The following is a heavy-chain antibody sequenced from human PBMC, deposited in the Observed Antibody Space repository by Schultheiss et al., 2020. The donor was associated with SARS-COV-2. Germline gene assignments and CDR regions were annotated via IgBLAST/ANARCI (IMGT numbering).Heavy chain of an antibody. CDR3: ARDYSNIDYDYDYGMDV. V-gene: IGHV4-31*03. CDR2: IYFTGTT. CDR1: GGPMSRGGYY. Sequence: TLSLTCTVSGGPMSRGGYYWSWIRQHPGKGLEWIGSIYFTGTTYYNPSLKSRVTISIDTSRNQFSLNLRSMTAADTAVYYCARDYSNIDYDYDYGMDVWGQGTTVTVSS. D-gene: IGHD4-11*01. J-gene: IGHJ6*02.